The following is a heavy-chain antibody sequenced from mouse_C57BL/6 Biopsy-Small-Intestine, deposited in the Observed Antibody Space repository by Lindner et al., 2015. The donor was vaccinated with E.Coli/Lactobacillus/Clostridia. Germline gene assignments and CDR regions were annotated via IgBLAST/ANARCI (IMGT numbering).Heavy chain of an antibody. D-gene: IGHD2-4*01. CDR2: IYPGSGNT. CDR1: GYSFTSYY. V-gene: IGHV1-66*01. CDR3: ARGDYDWFAY. J-gene: IGHJ3*01. Sequence: QLQESGPELVKPGASVKISCKASGYSFTSYYIHWVKQRPGQGLEWIGWIYPGSGNTKYNENFKGKATLTADTSSSTAYMQPNSLTSEDSAVYYCARGDYDWFAYWGQGTLVTVSA.